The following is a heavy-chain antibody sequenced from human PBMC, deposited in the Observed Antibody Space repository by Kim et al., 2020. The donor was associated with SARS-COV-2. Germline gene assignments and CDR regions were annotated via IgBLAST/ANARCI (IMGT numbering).Heavy chain of an antibody. D-gene: IGHD4-17*01. CDR3: ASPLYGDYGDY. Sequence: NDARKFQGRVTITADESTSTAYMELSSLRSEDTAVYYCASPLYGDYGDYWGQGTLVTVSS. V-gene: IGHV1-69*01. J-gene: IGHJ4*02.